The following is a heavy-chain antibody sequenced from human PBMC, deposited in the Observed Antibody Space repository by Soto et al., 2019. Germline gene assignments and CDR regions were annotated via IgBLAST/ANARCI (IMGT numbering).Heavy chain of an antibody. CDR2: IFHDGTA. CDR3: ARLVYDTRLNYMYFDF. CDR1: GVSLTSGNW. V-gene: IGHV4-4*02. D-gene: IGHD3-10*01. Sequence: SETLSLTCAVSGVSLTSGNWWTWVRQSPQRGLEYIGEIFHDGTANYYPSFERRVAMSVGTSRNQFSLKLTSVTAADTAVYFCARLVYDTRLNYMYFDFWGPGTLVTVSS. J-gene: IGHJ4*02.